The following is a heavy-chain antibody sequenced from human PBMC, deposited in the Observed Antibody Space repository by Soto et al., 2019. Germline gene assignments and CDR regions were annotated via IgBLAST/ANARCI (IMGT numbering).Heavy chain of an antibody. CDR3: ARDAANGYCSGCSCYDTQFLFDY. CDR1: GFTFSSYS. CDR2: ISSSSSYI. D-gene: IGHD2-15*01. J-gene: IGHJ4*02. V-gene: IGHV3-21*01. Sequence: EVQLVESGGGLVKPGGSLRLSCAASGFTFSSYSMNWVRQAPGKGLEWVSSISSSSSYIYYADSVKGRFTISRDNAKNSLYLQMNSRRAEDTAVYYCARDAANGYCSGCSCYDTQFLFDYWGQGTLVTVSS.